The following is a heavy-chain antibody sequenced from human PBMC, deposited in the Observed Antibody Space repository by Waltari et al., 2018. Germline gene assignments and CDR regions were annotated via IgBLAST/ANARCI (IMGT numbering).Heavy chain of an antibody. CDR3: ALDRGALWMDV. CDR2: MNPDSGNT. CDR1: GYSFTSFD. J-gene: IGHJ6*02. D-gene: IGHD2-21*01. Sequence: VQLVQSGAEVKKPGASVKVSCKASGYSFTSFDIYWVRQAAGQGLEWMGWMNPDSGNTGYAEKFQGRVTMTRDTSISTAYMELSSLRSEDTAVYYCALDRGALWMDVWGQGTTVTVSS. V-gene: IGHV1-8*01.